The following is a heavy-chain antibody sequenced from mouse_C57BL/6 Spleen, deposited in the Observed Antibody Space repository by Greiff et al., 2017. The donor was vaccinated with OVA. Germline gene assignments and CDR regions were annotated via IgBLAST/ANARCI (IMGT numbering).Heavy chain of an antibody. CDR1: GYSITSGYY. CDR2: ISYDGSN. CDR3: AREGSYYGLAY. D-gene: IGHD1-1*02. V-gene: IGHV3-6*01. Sequence: VQLQQSGPGLVKPSQSLSLTCSVTGYSITSGYYWNWIRQFPGNKLEWMGYISYDGSNNYNPSLKNRISITRDTSKNQFFLKLNSVTTEDTATYYCAREGSYYGLAYWGQGTLVTVSA. J-gene: IGHJ3*01.